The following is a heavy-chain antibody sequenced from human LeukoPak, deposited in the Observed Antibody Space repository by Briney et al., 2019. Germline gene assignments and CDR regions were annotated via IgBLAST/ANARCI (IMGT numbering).Heavy chain of an antibody. D-gene: IGHD1-26*01. Sequence: PSQTLSLTCTVSGGSISRGGYYWSWIRQHPGKGLEWIGYIYYSGSTYYNPSLKSRVTISVDTSKNQFSLKLSSVTAADTAVYYCARDNGIGGLDYWGKGTLVTVSS. V-gene: IGHV4-31*03. CDR1: GGSISRGGYY. J-gene: IGHJ4*02. CDR2: IYYSGST. CDR3: ARDNGIGGLDY.